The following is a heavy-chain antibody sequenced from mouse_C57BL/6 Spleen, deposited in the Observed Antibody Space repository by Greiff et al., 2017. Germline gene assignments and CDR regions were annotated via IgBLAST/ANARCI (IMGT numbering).Heavy chain of an antibody. Sequence: VQLKQPGAELVKPGASVKLSCKASGYTFTSYWMHWVKQRPGQGLEWIGMIHPNSGSTNYNEKFKSKATLTVDKSSSTAYMQLSSLTSEDSAVYYCARDYYGSSYNAMDYWGQGTSVTVSS. CDR3: ARDYYGSSYNAMDY. CDR2: IHPNSGST. D-gene: IGHD1-1*01. CDR1: GYTFTSYW. J-gene: IGHJ4*01. V-gene: IGHV1-64*01.